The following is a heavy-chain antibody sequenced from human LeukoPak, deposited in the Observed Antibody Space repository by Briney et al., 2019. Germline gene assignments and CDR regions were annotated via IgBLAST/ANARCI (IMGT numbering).Heavy chain of an antibody. CDR2: IWYDGSSK. J-gene: IGHJ4*02. D-gene: IGHD3-16*02. V-gene: IGHV3-33*01. Sequence: GGSLRLSCAASGFTFSSYGLHWVRQAPGKGLEWVALIWYDGSSKHYADSVRGRFTISRDNSKNTLYLQMNSLRAEDTAVYYCARDFELSHWGQGTLVTVSS. CDR1: GFTFSSYG. CDR3: ARDFELSH.